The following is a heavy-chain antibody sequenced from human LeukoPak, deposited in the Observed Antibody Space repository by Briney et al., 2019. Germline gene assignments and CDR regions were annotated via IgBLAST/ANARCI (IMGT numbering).Heavy chain of an antibody. CDR3: ARVGYDSSGLDY. J-gene: IGHJ4*02. Sequence: ASVKVSCKASGYTFTSYAMHWVRQSPGQRLEWRGWINAGNGNTKYSQEFQGSVTITRDTSASTAYMELSSLRSEDMAVYYCARVGYDSSGLDYWGQGTLVTVSS. V-gene: IGHV1-3*03. CDR1: GYTFTSYA. D-gene: IGHD3-22*01. CDR2: INAGNGNT.